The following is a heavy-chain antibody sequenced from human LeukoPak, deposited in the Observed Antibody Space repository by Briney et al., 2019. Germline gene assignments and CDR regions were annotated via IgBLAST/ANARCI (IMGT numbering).Heavy chain of an antibody. D-gene: IGHD5-24*01. J-gene: IGHJ5*02. CDR3: ARAMGMATRRFDP. V-gene: IGHV1-69*01. CDR1: GGTFSSYA. Sequence: VASVKVSCKASGGTFSSYAISWVRQAPGQGLEWMGGIIPIFGTANYAQKFQGRVTITADESTSTAYMELSSLRSEDAAVYYCARAMGMATRRFDPWGQGTLVTVSS. CDR2: IIPIFGTA.